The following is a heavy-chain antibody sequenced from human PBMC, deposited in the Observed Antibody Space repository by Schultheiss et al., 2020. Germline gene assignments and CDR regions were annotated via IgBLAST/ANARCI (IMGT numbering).Heavy chain of an antibody. CDR1: GGSFSSYY. Sequence: SETLSLTCAVYGGSFSSYYWSWIRQPPGKGLEWIGRIYTSGSTNYNPSLKSRVTISVDTSKNQFSLKLSSVTAADTAVYYCAKEAVWYSSSWYEDYYFDYWGQGTLVTVSS. CDR2: IYTSGST. D-gene: IGHD6-13*01. J-gene: IGHJ4*02. V-gene: IGHV4-4*07. CDR3: AKEAVWYSSSWYEDYYFDY.